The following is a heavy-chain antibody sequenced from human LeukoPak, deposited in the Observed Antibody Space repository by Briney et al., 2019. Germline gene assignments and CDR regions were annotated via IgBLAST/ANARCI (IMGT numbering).Heavy chain of an antibody. V-gene: IGHV1-2*02. Sequence: VASVKVSCKASGYTFTGYHMHWVRQAPGQGLEWMGWINPNSGGTNYAQKFQGRVTMTRDTSISTAYMELSRLRSDDTAVYYCARGSIVGATFDYFDYWGQGTLVTVSS. CDR2: INPNSGGT. D-gene: IGHD1-26*01. J-gene: IGHJ4*02. CDR1: GYTFTGYH. CDR3: ARGSIVGATFDYFDY.